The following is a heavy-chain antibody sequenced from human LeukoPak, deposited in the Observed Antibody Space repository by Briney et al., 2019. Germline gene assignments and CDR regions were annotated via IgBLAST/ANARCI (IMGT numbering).Heavy chain of an antibody. Sequence: GGSLRLSCAASGFTFSSYAMSWVRQAPGKGLEWVSVISGTGTGGGTYYADSVKGRFTISRDNSKNTLYLQMNSLRAEDTAVYYCAKEIIEWPTHYYYGMDVWGQGTTVTVSS. D-gene: IGHD3-10*01. J-gene: IGHJ6*02. CDR1: GFTFSSYA. CDR2: ISGTGTGGGT. CDR3: AKEIIEWPTHYYYGMDV. V-gene: IGHV3-23*01.